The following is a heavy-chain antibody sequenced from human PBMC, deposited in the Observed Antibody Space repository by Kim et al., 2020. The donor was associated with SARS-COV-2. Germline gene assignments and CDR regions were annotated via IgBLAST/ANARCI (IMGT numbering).Heavy chain of an antibody. CDR2: ISYDGSNK. D-gene: IGHD1-26*01. CDR3: ARVKSGSYFNDFDI. J-gene: IGHJ3*02. Sequence: GGSLRLSCAASGFTFSSYAMHWVRQAPGKGLEWVAVISYDGSNKYYADSVKGRFTISRDNSKNTLYLQMNSLRAEDTAVYYCARVKSGSYFNDFDIWGQGTMVTVSS. V-gene: IGHV3-30*04. CDR1: GFTFSSYA.